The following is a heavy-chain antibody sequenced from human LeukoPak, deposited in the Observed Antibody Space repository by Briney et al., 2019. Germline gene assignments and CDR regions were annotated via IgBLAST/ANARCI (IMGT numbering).Heavy chain of an antibody. D-gene: IGHD3-22*01. J-gene: IGHJ5*02. V-gene: IGHV5-51*01. CDR3: ARLTDYYDSSGYYRNYNWFDP. CDR1: GYSFGNYW. Sequence: GESLKISCRGSGYSFGNYWIAWVRQMPGKGLEWMGIVYPGDSSTKYSLSFQGQVTISVDRSINTAYLQWSSLTASDTAMYYCARLTDYYDSSGYYRNYNWFDPWGQGTLVTVSS. CDR2: VYPGDSST.